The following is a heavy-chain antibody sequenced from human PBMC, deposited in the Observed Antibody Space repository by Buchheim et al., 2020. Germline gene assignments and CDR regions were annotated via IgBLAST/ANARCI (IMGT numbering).Heavy chain of an antibody. V-gene: IGHV3-23*01. J-gene: IGHJ4*02. CDR2: CSYSGGMT. CDR3: ARGVGSTSGGGGY. CDR1: GFIFSSYA. D-gene: IGHD2-2*01. Sequence: EVQLLESGGGLVQPGGSLRLSCAASGFIFSSYAMSWVRQAPGKGLEWVSGCSYSGGMTDYADSVKGRFTISRDNSKNTLFLQMDSLRVEDTAVYYCARGVGSTSGGGGYWGQGTL.